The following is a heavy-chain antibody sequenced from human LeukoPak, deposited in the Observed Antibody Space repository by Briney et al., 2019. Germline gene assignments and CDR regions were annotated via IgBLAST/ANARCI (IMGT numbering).Heavy chain of an antibody. V-gene: IGHV4-59*01. CDR2: IYYSGST. CDR3: ARDRFGELDY. Sequence: SSETLSLACTVSGGSISSYYWSWIRQPPGKGLEWIGYIYYSGSTNYNPSLKSRVTISVDTSKNQFSLKLSSVTAADTAVYYCARDRFGELDYWGQGTLVTVSS. J-gene: IGHJ4*02. D-gene: IGHD3-10*01. CDR1: GGSISSYY.